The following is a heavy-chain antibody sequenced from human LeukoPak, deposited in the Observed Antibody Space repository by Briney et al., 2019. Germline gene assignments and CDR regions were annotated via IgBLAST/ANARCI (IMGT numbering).Heavy chain of an antibody. V-gene: IGHV3-21*01. Sequence: GGSLRLSCAASGFTFSSYSMNWVRQAPGKGLEWVSSISSSSSYIYYADSVKGRFTISRDNAKNSLYLQMNSLRAEDTAVYYCARESSGWYSVVDYWGQGTLVTVSS. CDR2: ISSSSSYI. CDR1: GFTFSSYS. J-gene: IGHJ4*02. D-gene: IGHD6-19*01. CDR3: ARESSGWYSVVDY.